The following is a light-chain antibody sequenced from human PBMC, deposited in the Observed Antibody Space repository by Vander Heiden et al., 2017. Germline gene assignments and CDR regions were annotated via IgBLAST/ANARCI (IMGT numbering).Light chain of an antibody. V-gene: IGLV2-14*01. Sequence: QSALTQPASVSGSLGQSITISCSGTSSDIGAYFFVSWYQQRSGNAPKLIIYEVNNRPSGVSSRFSGSKSGNTASLTISGLQAADEAYYHCSSFTGASTLVVGGGTKVTVL. CDR2: EVN. J-gene: IGLJ3*02. CDR1: SSDIGAYFF. CDR3: SSFTGASTLV.